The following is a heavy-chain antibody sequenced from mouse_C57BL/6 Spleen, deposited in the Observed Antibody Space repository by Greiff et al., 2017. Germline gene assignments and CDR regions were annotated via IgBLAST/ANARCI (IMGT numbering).Heavy chain of an antibody. Sequence: VQLQQSGAELVKPGASVKMSCKASGYTFTTYPIEWMKQNHGKSLEWIGNFHPYNDDTKYNEKFKDKATLTVEKSSSTFYLELSRLTSDDSAVYYCARRENYYGSSYGYFDVWGTGTTVTVSS. CDR1: GYTFTTYP. D-gene: IGHD1-1*01. CDR2: FHPYNDDT. V-gene: IGHV1-47*01. J-gene: IGHJ1*03. CDR3: ARRENYYGSSYGYFDV.